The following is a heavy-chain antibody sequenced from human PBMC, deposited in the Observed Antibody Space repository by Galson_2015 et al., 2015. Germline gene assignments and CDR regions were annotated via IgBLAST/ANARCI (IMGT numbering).Heavy chain of an antibody. CDR1: GGPISSGGYY. D-gene: IGHD3-3*01. CDR3: ARGLRFLDYDAFDI. V-gene: IGHV4-31*01. Sequence: TLSLTCTVSGGPISSGGYYWSWIRQHPGKGLEWIGYIYYSGSTYYNPSLKSLVTISVDTSKNQFSLKLSSVTAADTAVYYCARGLRFLDYDAFDIWGQGTMVTVSS. CDR2: IYYSGST. J-gene: IGHJ3*02.